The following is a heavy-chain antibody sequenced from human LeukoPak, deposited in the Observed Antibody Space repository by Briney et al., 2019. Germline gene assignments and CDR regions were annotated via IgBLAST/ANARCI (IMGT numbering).Heavy chain of an antibody. D-gene: IGHD3-10*01. Sequence: SETLSLTCTVSGGSISTYYWTWLRQPPGKGLEWIGYVHYTGGTNYNPSLKSRVAISVDTSKIQFSLRLSSVTAADTAVYYCASYYYGSGNFDYWGQGTLVTVSS. J-gene: IGHJ4*02. CDR1: GGSISTYY. CDR3: ASYYYGSGNFDY. V-gene: IGHV4-59*08. CDR2: VHYTGGT.